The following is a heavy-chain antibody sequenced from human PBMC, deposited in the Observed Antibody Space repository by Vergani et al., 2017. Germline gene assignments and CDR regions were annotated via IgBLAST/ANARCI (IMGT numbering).Heavy chain of an antibody. CDR2: IKSDGRT. J-gene: IGHJ4*01. Sequence: VELLESGGSLAQPGGSLRVSCSASGFRFTTYYMSWVRQAPGKGLEWVSVIKSDGRTSYAESVRGRFTIFRDTSRNAVYLQMNILRVEDTGVYYCTGSECSGTTCYGHYFDLWGHGVLVTVAS. CDR3: TGSECSGTTCYGHYFDL. CDR1: GFRFTTYY. D-gene: IGHD2-15*01. V-gene: IGHV3-66*02.